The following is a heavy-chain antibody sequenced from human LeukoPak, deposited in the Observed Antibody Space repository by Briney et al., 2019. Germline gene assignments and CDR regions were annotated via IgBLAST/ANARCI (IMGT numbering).Heavy chain of an antibody. CDR2: IYHTGST. CDR3: ARNYGDY. Sequence: PSETLSLTCAVSGGSISSGAYSWGWIRQPPGKGLEWIGYIYHTGSTYYNPSLKSRVTISVDRSKNQFSLELSSVTAADTAVYYCARNYGDYWGQGTLVTVSS. J-gene: IGHJ4*02. CDR1: GGSISSGAYS. V-gene: IGHV4-30-2*01.